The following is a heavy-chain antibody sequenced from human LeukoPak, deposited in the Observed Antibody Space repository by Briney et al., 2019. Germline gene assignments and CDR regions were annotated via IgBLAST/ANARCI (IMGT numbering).Heavy chain of an antibody. CDR3: ARDRSMSGWFIDL. D-gene: IGHD2/OR15-2a*01. Sequence: GRSLRLSCAASGFTFSSYGMHWVRQAPGKGLEWVAVIWYDGSNKYYPDSVQGRFTISRDNSKNTLYLQVNSLRAEDTAVYYCARDRSMSGWFIDLWGRGTLVTVSS. CDR2: IWYDGSNK. J-gene: IGHJ2*01. V-gene: IGHV3-33*01. CDR1: GFTFSSYG.